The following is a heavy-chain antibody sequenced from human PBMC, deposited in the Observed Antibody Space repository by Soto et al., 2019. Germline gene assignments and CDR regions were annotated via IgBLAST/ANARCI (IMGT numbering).Heavy chain of an antibody. CDR1: GFTFSSYA. J-gene: IGHJ4*02. D-gene: IGHD3-9*01. V-gene: IGHV3-30-3*01. CDR3: ARDQDELRYFAWTPDY. Sequence: QVQLVESGGGVVQPGRSLRLSCAASGFTFSSYAMHWVRQAPGKGLEWVALISYDGSSKYSADSVKGRFTISRDNSKNTLYLQMNSLRPEDTAVYYCARDQDELRYFAWTPDYWGQGTLVTVSS. CDR2: ISYDGSSK.